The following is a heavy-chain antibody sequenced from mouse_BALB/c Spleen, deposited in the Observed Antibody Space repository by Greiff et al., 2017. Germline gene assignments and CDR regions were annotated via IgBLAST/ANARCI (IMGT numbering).Heavy chain of an antibody. D-gene: IGHD1-1*01. CDR1: GYTFTDYW. J-gene: IGHJ2*01. V-gene: IGHV1-69*01. CDR3: ARGGITTVAY. Sequence: QVQLQQPGAELVMPGASVKMSCKASGYTFTDYWMHWVKQRPGQGLEWIGAIDTSDSYTSYNQKFKGKATLTVDESSSTAYMQLSSLTSEDSAVYYCARGGITTVAYWGQGTTLTVSS. CDR2: IDTSDSYT.